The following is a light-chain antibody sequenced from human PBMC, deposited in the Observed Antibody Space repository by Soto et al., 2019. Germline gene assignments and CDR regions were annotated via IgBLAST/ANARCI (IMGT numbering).Light chain of an antibody. V-gene: IGKV3-20*01. CDR3: QQYDSSPVT. CDR2: GAS. J-gene: IGKJ4*01. CDR1: QSVSSSY. Sequence: EIVLTQSPGTLSLSPGERATLSCRASQSVSSSYSAWYQQKPGQAPRLLIYGASSRATGIPDRFSGSGSGTDFTLTISRLEPEDFTVYYCQQYDSSPVTFGGGTKVDIK.